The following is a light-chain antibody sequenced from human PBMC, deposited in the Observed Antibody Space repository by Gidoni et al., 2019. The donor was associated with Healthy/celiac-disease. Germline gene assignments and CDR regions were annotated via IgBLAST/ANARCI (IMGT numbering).Light chain of an antibody. CDR3: QQYYSTPYT. CDR1: QSVLYSSNNKNY. J-gene: IGKJ2*01. Sequence: DIVMTQSPDTLSVSLGERAPINCKSRQSVLYSSNNKNYLAWYQQKPGQPHKLLIYWASTRESGVPDRFSGSGSGTDFTLTISSLQAEDVAVYYCQQYYSTPYTFGQXTKLEIK. V-gene: IGKV4-1*01. CDR2: WAS.